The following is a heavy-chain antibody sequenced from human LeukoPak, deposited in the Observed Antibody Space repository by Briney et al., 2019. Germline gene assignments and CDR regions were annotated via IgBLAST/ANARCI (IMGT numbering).Heavy chain of an antibody. CDR2: IYYSGST. Sequence: SETLSLTCTVSGGSISSGGYYWSWIRQHPGKGLEWIGYIYYSGSTYYNPSLKSRVTISVDTSKNQFSLKLSSVTAADTAVYYCASHSSSWYWIFDYWGQGTLVTVSS. D-gene: IGHD3-22*01. CDR1: GGSISSGGYY. CDR3: ASHSSSWYWIFDY. V-gene: IGHV4-31*03. J-gene: IGHJ4*02.